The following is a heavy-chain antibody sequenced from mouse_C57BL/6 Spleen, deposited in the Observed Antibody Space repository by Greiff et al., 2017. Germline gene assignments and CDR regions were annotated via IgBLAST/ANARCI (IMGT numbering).Heavy chain of an antibody. CDR2: INPYNGGT. Sequence: EVQLQQSGPVLVKPGASVKMSCKASGYTFTDYYMNWVKQSHGKSLEWIGVINPYNGGTSYNQKFKGKATLTVDKSSSTAYMELNSLTSEDSAVYYCARRDVPYAMDYWGQGTSVTVSS. CDR1: GYTFTDYY. CDR3: ARRDVPYAMDY. V-gene: IGHV1-19*01. D-gene: IGHD3-3*01. J-gene: IGHJ4*01.